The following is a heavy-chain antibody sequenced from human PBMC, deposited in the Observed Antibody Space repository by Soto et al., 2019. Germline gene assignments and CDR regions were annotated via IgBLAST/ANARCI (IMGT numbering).Heavy chain of an antibody. CDR1: GYIFTNYW. J-gene: IGHJ4*02. Sequence: GESLKISCNSSGYIFTNYWIGWVRQMPGKGLEWMGIIYPGDSDTTYSPSFQGQVTISADKSISTAYLQWSSLKASDTAMYYCARLWGYYYDSSGYPFNRQYIDYWGQGTLVTVSS. CDR2: IYPGDSDT. V-gene: IGHV5-51*01. CDR3: ARLWGYYYDSSGYPFNRQYIDY. D-gene: IGHD3-22*01.